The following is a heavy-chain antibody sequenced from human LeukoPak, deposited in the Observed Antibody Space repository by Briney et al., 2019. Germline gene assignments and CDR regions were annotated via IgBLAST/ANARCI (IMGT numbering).Heavy chain of an antibody. D-gene: IGHD2/OR15-2a*01. Sequence: GGSLRLSCAASRFTFSSYVMKWVRQVPGKGLEWVSSISTSSSYIYYADSVKGRFTISRDNAKNSLYLQMKSLRAEDTAVYYCARGKTSQNIVTRKTYNWFDPWGQGTLVAVSS. J-gene: IGHJ5*02. CDR3: ARGKTSQNIVTRKTYNWFDP. CDR2: ISTSSSYI. V-gene: IGHV3-21*01. CDR1: RFTFSSYV.